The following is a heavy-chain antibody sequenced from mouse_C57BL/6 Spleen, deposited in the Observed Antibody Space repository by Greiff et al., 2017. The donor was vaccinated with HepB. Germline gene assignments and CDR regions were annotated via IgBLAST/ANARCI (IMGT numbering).Heavy chain of an antibody. CDR1: GFTFSNYW. J-gene: IGHJ3*01. V-gene: IGHV6-3*01. CDR2: IRLKSDNYAT. CDR3: TGYYSNSPWFAY. D-gene: IGHD2-5*01. Sequence: EVQLKESGGGLVQPGGSMKLSCVASGFTFSNYWMNWVRQSPEKGLEWVAQIRLKSDNYATHYAESVKGRFTISRDDSKSSVYLQMNNLRAEDTGIYYCTGYYSNSPWFAYWGQGTLVTVSA.